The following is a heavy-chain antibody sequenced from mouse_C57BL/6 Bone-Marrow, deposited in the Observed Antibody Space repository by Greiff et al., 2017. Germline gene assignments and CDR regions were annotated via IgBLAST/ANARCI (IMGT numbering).Heavy chain of an antibody. Sequence: EVKLVESGGGLVKPGGSLKLSCAASGFTFSSYAMSWVRQTPEKRLEWVATISDGGSYTYYPDNVKGRFTISRDNAKNNLYLQMSHLKSEDTAMYYCAGGGYDVDYGGQGTTLTVSS. V-gene: IGHV5-4*03. CDR3: AGGGYDVDY. J-gene: IGHJ2*01. CDR1: GFTFSSYA. CDR2: ISDGGSYT. D-gene: IGHD2-2*01.